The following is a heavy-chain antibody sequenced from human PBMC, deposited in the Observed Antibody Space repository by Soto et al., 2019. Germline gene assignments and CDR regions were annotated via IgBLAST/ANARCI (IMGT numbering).Heavy chain of an antibody. V-gene: IGHV3-9*01. D-gene: IGHD6-6*01. J-gene: IGHJ4*02. CDR1: GFTFDDYA. Sequence: EVQLVESGGGLVQPGRSLRLSCAASGFTFDDYAMHWVRQAPGKGLEWVSGISWNSGSIGYADSVKGRFTISRDNAKNSLYLQMNSLRAEDTALYYCAKDMGWKTLSIAARLGYWGQGTLVTVSS. CDR2: ISWNSGSI. CDR3: AKDMGWKTLSIAARLGY.